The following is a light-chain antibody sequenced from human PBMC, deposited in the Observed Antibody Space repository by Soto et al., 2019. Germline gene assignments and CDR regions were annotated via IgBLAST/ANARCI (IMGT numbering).Light chain of an antibody. CDR1: QSIGSY. Sequence: EIVLTQSPATLSLSPGERATLSCRASQSIGSYLAWYQHKPCQAPMLLIFDASNRATGIPARFSGSGSGTDFKLTITGLVPEDCAVYYCQQRSSWPPRLTFGGGTKVDIK. J-gene: IGKJ4*01. CDR3: QQRSSWPPRLT. V-gene: IGKV3-11*01. CDR2: DAS.